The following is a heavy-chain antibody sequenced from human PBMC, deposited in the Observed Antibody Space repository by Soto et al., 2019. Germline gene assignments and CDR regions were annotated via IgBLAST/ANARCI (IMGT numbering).Heavy chain of an antibody. Sequence: LILSCAASGFTFDDYAMHWVRQAGVKGLEWGSGISWNSGSIGYADSVRGRFTISRDNAKNSLYLQMNSLRAEDTALYYCAKDNVVGGSRGMDVWGQGTTVTVSS. CDR1: GFTFDDYA. V-gene: IGHV3-9*01. CDR3: AKDNVVGGSRGMDV. D-gene: IGHD1-26*01. CDR2: ISWNSGSI. J-gene: IGHJ6*02.